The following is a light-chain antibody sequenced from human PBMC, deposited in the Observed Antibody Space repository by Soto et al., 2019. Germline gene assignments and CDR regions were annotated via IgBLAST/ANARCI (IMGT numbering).Light chain of an antibody. CDR3: QSYDSGLSGYV. CDR2: GNS. Sequence: QSALTQPPSVSGAPGQRVTISCTGSSSNIGAGYDVHWYQQLPGTAPKLLIYGNSNRPSGVPDRFSGSKSSTSASLAITGLQAEDEADYYCQSYDSGLSGYVFGTGTKVTVL. J-gene: IGLJ1*01. V-gene: IGLV1-40*01. CDR1: SSNIGAGYD.